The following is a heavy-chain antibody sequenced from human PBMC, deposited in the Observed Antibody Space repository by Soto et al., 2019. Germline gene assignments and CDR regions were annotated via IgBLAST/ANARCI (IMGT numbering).Heavy chain of an antibody. CDR3: ARVWGGAFDI. Sequence: SETLSLTCAVYGGSFSGYYWTWIRQPPGKELEWIGYIYYSGSTNYNPSLKSRVTISVDTSKNQFSLKLSSVTVADTAVYYCARVWGGAFDIWGQGTMVTVSS. J-gene: IGHJ3*02. D-gene: IGHD3-10*01. CDR2: IYYSGST. CDR1: GGSFSGYY. V-gene: IGHV4-59*01.